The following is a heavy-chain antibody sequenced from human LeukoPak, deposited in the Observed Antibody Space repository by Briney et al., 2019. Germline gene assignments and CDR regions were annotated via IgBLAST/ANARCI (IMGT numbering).Heavy chain of an antibody. D-gene: IGHD4-23*01. CDR2: IYHSGST. CDR3: ARGTGGNFDY. J-gene: IGHJ4*02. CDR1: GGSFSGYY. Sequence: SSETLSLTCAVYGGSFSGYYWSWIRQPPGKGLEWIGYIYHSGSTYYNPSLKSRVTISVDRSKNQFSLKLSSVTAADTAVYYCARGTGGNFDYWGQGTLVTVSS. V-gene: IGHV4-34*01.